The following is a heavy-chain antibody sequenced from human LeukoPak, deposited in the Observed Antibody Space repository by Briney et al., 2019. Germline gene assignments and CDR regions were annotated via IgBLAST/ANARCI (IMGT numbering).Heavy chain of an antibody. D-gene: IGHD2-15*01. Sequence: GGSLRLSCAASGFTVSSNYMSWVRQAPGKGLEWVSGIYSGGSTYYADSVKGRFTISRDNSKNTLYLQMNSLRAEDTAVYYCARDGQGYCSGGSCYSGAFDIWGQGTMVTVSS. J-gene: IGHJ3*02. CDR2: IYSGGST. CDR3: ARDGQGYCSGGSCYSGAFDI. CDR1: GFTVSSNY. V-gene: IGHV3-53*01.